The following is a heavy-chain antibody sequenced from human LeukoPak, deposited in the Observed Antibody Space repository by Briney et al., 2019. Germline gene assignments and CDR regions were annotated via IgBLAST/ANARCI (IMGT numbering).Heavy chain of an antibody. D-gene: IGHD3-10*01. CDR1: GFTFSSYW. CDR2: IRYDGSNK. V-gene: IGHV3-30*02. Sequence: GGSLRLSCAASGFTFSSYWMSWVRQAPGKGLEWVAFIRYDGSNKYYADSVKGRFTISRDNSKNTLYLQMNSLRAEDTAVYYCAKDWYRFGEYYYMDVWGKGTTVTISS. CDR3: AKDWYRFGEYYYMDV. J-gene: IGHJ6*03.